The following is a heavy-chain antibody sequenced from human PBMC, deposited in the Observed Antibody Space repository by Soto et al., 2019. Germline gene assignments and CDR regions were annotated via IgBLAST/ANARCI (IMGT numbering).Heavy chain of an antibody. CDR2: IYHSGST. V-gene: IGHV4-4*02. CDR3: ARKQGYCSGGSCYVGADV. CDR1: SGSISSSNW. Sequence: PSETLSLTCAVSSGSISSSNWWSWVRQPPGKGLEWIGEIYHSGSTNYNPSLKSRVTISVDKSKNQFSLKLSSVTAADTAVYYCARKQGYCSGGSCYVGADVWGKGTTVT. D-gene: IGHD2-15*01. J-gene: IGHJ6*03.